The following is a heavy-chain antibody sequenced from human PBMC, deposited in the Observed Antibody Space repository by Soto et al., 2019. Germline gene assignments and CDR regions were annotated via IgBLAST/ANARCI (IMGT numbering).Heavy chain of an antibody. CDR1: GFTFDDYS. J-gene: IGHJ1*01. Sequence: GPSLRLSCAASGFTFDDYSMHWVRQVPGKGLEWVSGINWTSGSIGYADSVKGRFAIPRDHAKNSLHLQMNSLRAEDTAFYYCVKDESINWYSGHFRHWGQGTMVTVSS. CDR2: INWTSGSI. D-gene: IGHD6-13*01. V-gene: IGHV3-9*01. CDR3: VKDESINWYSGHFRH.